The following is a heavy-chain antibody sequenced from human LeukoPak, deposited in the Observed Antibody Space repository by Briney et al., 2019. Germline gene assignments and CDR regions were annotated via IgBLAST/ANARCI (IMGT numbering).Heavy chain of an antibody. D-gene: IGHD3-22*01. CDR2: IYYSGRT. Sequence: PSETLSLTCSVSGDSVSRSDSYWDGIRQPPGKGLEWIGTIYYSGRTYYSPSLKSRVTMSVDPSNNQFSLNLRSVTAADTAVYYCARRRYYDGSGYLEWGQGTLLSVSS. V-gene: IGHV4-39*01. CDR3: ARRRYYDGSGYLE. CDR1: GDSVSRSDSY. J-gene: IGHJ1*01.